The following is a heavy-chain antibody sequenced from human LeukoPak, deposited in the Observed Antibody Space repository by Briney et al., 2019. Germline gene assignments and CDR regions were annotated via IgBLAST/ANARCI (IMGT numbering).Heavy chain of an antibody. CDR1: GVSISSYY. CDR2: IYYSENT. CDR3: AGGNFYDSSGHPYHFHY. Sequence: SETLSLTCTVSGVSISSYYWSWIRQPPGKRLEWIGYIYYSENTNYNSSLKSRVTISEDTSKNQFSLNLTSVTAADTAVYYCAGGNFYDSSGHPYHFHYWGQGTLVTVPS. J-gene: IGHJ4*02. V-gene: IGHV4-59*13. D-gene: IGHD3-22*01.